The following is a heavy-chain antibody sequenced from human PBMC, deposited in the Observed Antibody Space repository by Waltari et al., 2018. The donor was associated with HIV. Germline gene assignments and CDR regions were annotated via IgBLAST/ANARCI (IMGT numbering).Heavy chain of an antibody. J-gene: IGHJ4*02. V-gene: IGHV3-23*01. CDR2: ISGSGAST. Sequence: EVQLLESGGGLIQPGGSLRLSCAASGFTFNNYAMKWVRQAPGKGLEWVSGISGSGASTYYADSVKGRFTISRDNSKNTLYLQMNSLRAEDTAIYYCAKDQNYYDTSGYGYYFDYWGQGTLVTVSS. CDR1: GFTFNNYA. D-gene: IGHD3-22*01. CDR3: AKDQNYYDTSGYGYYFDY.